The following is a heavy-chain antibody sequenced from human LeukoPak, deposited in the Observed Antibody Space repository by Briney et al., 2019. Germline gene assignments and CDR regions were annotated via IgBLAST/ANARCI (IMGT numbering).Heavy chain of an antibody. J-gene: IGHJ3*02. D-gene: IGHD3-10*01. CDR1: GFTFSDYY. CDR2: ISNSGRTI. Sequence: PGGSLRLSCAASGFTFSDYYMSWIRQAPGKGLEWVSYISNSGRTIYYADSLKGRFTISRDNAKDSLYLQMNSLRAEDTAVYYCARGHYGSGRGAFDIWGQGTMVTVSS. CDR3: ARGHYGSGRGAFDI. V-gene: IGHV3-11*04.